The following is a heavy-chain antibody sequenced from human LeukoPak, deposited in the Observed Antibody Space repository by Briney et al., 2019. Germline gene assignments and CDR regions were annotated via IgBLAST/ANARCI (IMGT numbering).Heavy chain of an antibody. D-gene: IGHD3-22*01. CDR2: IVPLFGVT. CDR1: GGIFSSYG. V-gene: IGHV1-69*04. J-gene: IGHJ4*02. Sequence: SVKVSCKASGGIFSSYGISWVRQAPGQGLEWMGRIVPLFGVTNYAQKFRGGVTITADTSTSTAYMELSNVTSEDTAIYYCARQSYEQWLFFRDWGQGTLVTVSS. CDR3: ARQSYEQWLFFRD.